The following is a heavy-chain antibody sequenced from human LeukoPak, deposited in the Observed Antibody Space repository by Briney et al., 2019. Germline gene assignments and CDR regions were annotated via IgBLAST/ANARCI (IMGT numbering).Heavy chain of an antibody. D-gene: IGHD4-23*01. CDR2: IRYDGSNK. Sequence: PGGSLRLSCAASGFTFSSYGMHWVRQAPGKGLEWVAFIRYDGSNKYYADSVKGRFTISRDNSKNTLYLQMNSLRAEDTAVYYCASEPTVAKIGDYWGQGTLVTVSS. CDR1: GFTFSSYG. V-gene: IGHV3-30*02. CDR3: ASEPTVAKIGDY. J-gene: IGHJ4*02.